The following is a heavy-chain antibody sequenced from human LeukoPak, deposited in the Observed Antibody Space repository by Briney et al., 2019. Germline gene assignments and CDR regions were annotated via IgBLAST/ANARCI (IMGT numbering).Heavy chain of an antibody. CDR3: ARGGSYYDTSGYYYFDH. CDR1: GGSISSYY. CDR2: IHYSGST. Sequence: ASETLSLTCTVSGGSISSYYWSWIRQPPGKGLEWIGYIHYSGSTNYNPSLTSRVTISVDTSKNHFSLKLSSVTAADTAVYYCARGGSYYDTSGYYYFDHWGQGTLVTVSS. V-gene: IGHV4-59*01. J-gene: IGHJ4*02. D-gene: IGHD3-22*01.